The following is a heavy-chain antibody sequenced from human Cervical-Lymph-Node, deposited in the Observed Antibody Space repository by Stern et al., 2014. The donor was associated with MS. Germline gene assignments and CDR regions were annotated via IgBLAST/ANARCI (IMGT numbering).Heavy chain of an antibody. Sequence: VQLVESGAEVKKPGSSVKVSCKASGGTFSSQAINWVRQAPGQVLEWLGGIIPIFGTPNYAQKVQDRVTITADESTSTAYMDLSSLRSEDTAVYYCATPSTVIVGGMDVWGQGTTVTVSS. CDR1: GGTFSSQA. CDR3: ATPSTVIVGGMDV. J-gene: IGHJ6*02. V-gene: IGHV1-69*01. CDR2: IIPIFGTP. D-gene: IGHD4-17*01.